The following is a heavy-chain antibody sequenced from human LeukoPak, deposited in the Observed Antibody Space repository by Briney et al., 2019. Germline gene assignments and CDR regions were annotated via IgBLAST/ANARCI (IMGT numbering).Heavy chain of an antibody. J-gene: IGHJ4*02. CDR3: ARGRRVAAAGTRYFDY. CDR1: GGSFSGYY. V-gene: IGHV4-34*01. Sequence: PSETLSLTCAVYGGSFSGYYWSWIRQPPGKGLEWIGEINHSGSTNYNPSLKSRVTISVDTSKNQFSLKLSSVTAADTAVYYCARGRRVAAAGTRYFDYWGQGTLVTVSS. CDR2: INHSGST. D-gene: IGHD6-13*01.